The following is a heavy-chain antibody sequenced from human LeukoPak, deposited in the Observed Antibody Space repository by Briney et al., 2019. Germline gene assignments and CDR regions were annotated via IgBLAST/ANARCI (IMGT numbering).Heavy chain of an antibody. V-gene: IGHV3-21*01. Sequence: GGSLRLSCAASGFTFSSYSMNWVRQAPGKGLEWVSSISSSSSYIYYADSVKGRFTISRDNAKNSLYLQMNSLRAEDTAVYYCARDWCSGGSCYFPIDYWGRGTLVTVSS. D-gene: IGHD2-15*01. CDR2: ISSSSSYI. CDR3: ARDWCSGGSCYFPIDY. J-gene: IGHJ4*02. CDR1: GFTFSSYS.